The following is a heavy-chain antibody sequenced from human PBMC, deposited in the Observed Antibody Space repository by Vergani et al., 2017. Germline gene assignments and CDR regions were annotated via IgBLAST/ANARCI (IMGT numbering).Heavy chain of an antibody. J-gene: IGHJ6*02. CDR2: ISYDGSNK. V-gene: IGHV3-30-3*01. CDR1: GFTFSSYA. D-gene: IGHD3-3*01. CDR3: ATDSDFWSGYLSTPRSYGMDV. Sequence: VQLVESGGVVVQPGGSLRLSCAASGFTFSSYAMHWVRQAPGKGLEWVAVISYDGSNKYYADSVKGRFTISRDNSKNTLYLQMNSLRAEDTAVYYCATDSDFWSGYLSTPRSYGMDVWGQGTTVTVSS.